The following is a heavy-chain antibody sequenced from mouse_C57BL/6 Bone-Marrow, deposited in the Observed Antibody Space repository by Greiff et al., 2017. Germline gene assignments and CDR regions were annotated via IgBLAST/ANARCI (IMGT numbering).Heavy chain of an antibody. Sequence: VQLQQPGAELVMPGASVKLSCKASGYTFTSYWMHWVKQRPGQGLEWIGEIDPSDSYTNYNQKFKGKSTLTVDKSSSTAYMQLSSLTSEDSAVYYCVHKRGRGWFAYWGQGTLVTVSA. J-gene: IGHJ3*01. CDR2: IDPSDSYT. CDR1: GYTFTSYW. CDR3: VHKRGRGWFAY. D-gene: IGHD4-1*01. V-gene: IGHV1-69*01.